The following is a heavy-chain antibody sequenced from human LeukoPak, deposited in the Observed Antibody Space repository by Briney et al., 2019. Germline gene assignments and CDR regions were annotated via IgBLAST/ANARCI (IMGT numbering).Heavy chain of an antibody. J-gene: IGHJ4*02. CDR1: GFTFSNAW. V-gene: IGHV3-15*01. D-gene: IGHD2-21*02. CDR2: IKSKTDGGTT. CDR3: TTVGVSYCGGDCYPYYFDY. Sequence: GGSLRLSCAASGFTFSNAWMSWVRQAPGKGLEWVGRIKSKTDGGTTDYAAPVKGRFTISRDDSKNTLYLQMNSLKTEDTAVYYCTTVGVSYCGGDCYPYYFDYWGQGTLVTVSS.